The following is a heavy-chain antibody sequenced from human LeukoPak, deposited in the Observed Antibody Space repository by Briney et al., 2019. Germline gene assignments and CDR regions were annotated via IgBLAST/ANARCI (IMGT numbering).Heavy chain of an antibody. V-gene: IGHV1-24*01. J-gene: IGHJ5*02. CDR1: GYTLTELS. D-gene: IGHD3-3*01. Sequence: GASVKVSCKVSGYTLTELSMHWVRQAPRKGLEWMGGVDPEDGETIYAQKFQGRVTMTEDTSTDTAYMELSSLRSEDTAVYYCATTDTIFGVVTENWFDPWGQGTLVTVSS. CDR2: VDPEDGET. CDR3: ATTDTIFGVVTENWFDP.